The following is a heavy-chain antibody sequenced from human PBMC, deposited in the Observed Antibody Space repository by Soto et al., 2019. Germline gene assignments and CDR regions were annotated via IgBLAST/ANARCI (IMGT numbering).Heavy chain of an antibody. CDR3: AREGPGAEFDY. J-gene: IGHJ4*02. CDR2: IYSGGST. D-gene: IGHD2-2*01. Sequence: EVQLVESGGGLIQPGGSLRLSCAASGFTVSSNYMSWVRQAPGKGLEWVSVIYSGGSTYYADSVKGRFTISRDNSKNTLYLQMNSLRDEDTAVYYRAREGPGAEFDYWGQGTLVTVSS. V-gene: IGHV3-53*01. CDR1: GFTVSSNY.